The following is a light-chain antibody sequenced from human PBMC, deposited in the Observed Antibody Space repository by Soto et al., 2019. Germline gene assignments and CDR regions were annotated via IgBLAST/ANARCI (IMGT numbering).Light chain of an antibody. CDR1: QSISST. V-gene: IGKV3-15*01. Sequence: EIVLTQSPDTLSLSPGERATLSCRASQSISSTQLVWYQQKPGQAPTLLIYGASTRATGIPARFSGSGSGTEFTLTISSLQSEDFAVYYCQQYNNWPRTFGQGTTVDIK. CDR2: GAS. CDR3: QQYNNWPRT. J-gene: IGKJ1*01.